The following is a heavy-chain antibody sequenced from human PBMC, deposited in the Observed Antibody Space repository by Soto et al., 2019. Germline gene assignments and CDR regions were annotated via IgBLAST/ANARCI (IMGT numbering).Heavy chain of an antibody. CDR3: ARIKAAAGTFDY. Sequence: SGPTLVNPTQTLTLTCTFSGFSLSTSGMCVSWIRQPPGKALEWPALIDWDDDKYYSTSLKTRLTISKDTSKNQVVLTMTNMDPVDTATYYCARIKAAAGTFDYWGQGTLVTVSS. V-gene: IGHV2-70*01. J-gene: IGHJ4*02. CDR2: IDWDDDK. CDR1: GFSLSTSGMC. D-gene: IGHD6-13*01.